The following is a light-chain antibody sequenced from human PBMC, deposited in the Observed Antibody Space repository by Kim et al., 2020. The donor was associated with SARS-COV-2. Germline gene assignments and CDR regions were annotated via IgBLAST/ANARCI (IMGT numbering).Light chain of an antibody. CDR1: QDISNH. J-gene: IGKJ5*01. CDR2: AAY. CDR3: QQLHSYHIT. Sequence: TCHGARVTITSPASQDISNHLAWYQQKPGKAPKLLIYAAYTLQSGVPSSFSGSGSETDFTLTISSLQPEDFATYYCQQLHSYHITFGQGTRLEIK. V-gene: IGKV1-9*01.